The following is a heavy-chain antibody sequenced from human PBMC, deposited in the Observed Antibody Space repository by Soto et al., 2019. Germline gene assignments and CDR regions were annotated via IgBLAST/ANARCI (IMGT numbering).Heavy chain of an antibody. J-gene: IGHJ4*02. V-gene: IGHV3-48*02. Sequence: EVQLVESGGGMVQTGGSLRVSCAASGFTLSSYSMHWVRQAPGKGLEWVSYISGSGGTIYYADSVKGRFTISRDNVKNSLSVQMNSLRDEDTAVYFCARETGLRSSGWSYYFDFWGQGTRVTVSS. CDR2: ISGSGGTI. CDR3: ARETGLRSSGWSYYFDF. D-gene: IGHD6-19*01. CDR1: GFTLSSYS.